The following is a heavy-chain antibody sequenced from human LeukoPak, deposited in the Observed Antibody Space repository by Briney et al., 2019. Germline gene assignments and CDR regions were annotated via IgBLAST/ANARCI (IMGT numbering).Heavy chain of an antibody. CDR2: ISYDGRNK. V-gene: IGHV3-30*18. Sequence: GKSLRLSCAASGFTFNNYGMHWVRQAPGKGLGWVAVISYDGRNKHYPDSVKGRFTISRDISTDTLWLQMDSLRTEDTAVYYCAKTVVVITFRFDSWGQGSLVTVSS. D-gene: IGHD2-21*01. CDR1: GFTFNNYG. CDR3: AKTVVVITFRFDS. J-gene: IGHJ4*02.